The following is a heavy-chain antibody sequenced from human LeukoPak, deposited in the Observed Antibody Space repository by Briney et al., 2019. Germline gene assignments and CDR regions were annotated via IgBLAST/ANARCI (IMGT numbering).Heavy chain of an antibody. CDR3: AGDPSVLVAAPPDY. Sequence: ASVKVSCKASGYTFTGYAMHWVRQAPGQRLEWMGWINAGNGNTKYSQEFQGRVTITRDTSASTAYMELSSLRSEDMAVYYCAGDPSVLVAAPPDYWGQGTLVTVSS. J-gene: IGHJ4*02. CDR2: INAGNGNT. V-gene: IGHV1-3*03. CDR1: GYTFTGYA. D-gene: IGHD2-15*01.